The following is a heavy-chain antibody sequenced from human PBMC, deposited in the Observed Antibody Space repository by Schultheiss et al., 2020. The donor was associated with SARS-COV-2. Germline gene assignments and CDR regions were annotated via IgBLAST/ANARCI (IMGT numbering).Heavy chain of an antibody. V-gene: IGHV4-4*02. CDR2: IYHSGDT. D-gene: IGHD2-21*01. Sequence: SETLSLTCAVSGGSLSSSNWWSWVRQPPGRGLEWIGEIYHSGDTYYNASLRNRLTMSVDKSKNQFSLHLSSVTAADTAVYYCVERSYYFAMDVWGQGTSVTVYS. CDR1: GGSLSSSNW. CDR3: VERSYYFAMDV. J-gene: IGHJ6*02.